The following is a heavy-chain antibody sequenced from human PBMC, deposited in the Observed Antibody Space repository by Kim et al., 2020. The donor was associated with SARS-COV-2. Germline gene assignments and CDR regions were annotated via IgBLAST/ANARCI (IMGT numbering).Heavy chain of an antibody. CDR3: AGGVGCSSTSCSLLTY. J-gene: IGHJ4*02. Sequence: SLKSHVTISVDTSKNQFSLKLSSVTAADTAVYYCAGGVGCSSTSCSLLTYWGQGTLVTVSS. D-gene: IGHD2-2*01. V-gene: IGHV4-59*09.